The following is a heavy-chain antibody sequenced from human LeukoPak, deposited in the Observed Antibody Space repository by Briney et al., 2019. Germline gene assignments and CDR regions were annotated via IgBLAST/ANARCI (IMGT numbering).Heavy chain of an antibody. CDR2: ISYDGSNK. CDR1: GFTFSSYG. J-gene: IGHJ3*02. V-gene: IGHV3-30*03. CDR3: ARDGRGLGDYHAFDI. Sequence: GVSVRLSCAASGFTFSSYGMHWVRQAPGKGLEWVAVISYDGSNKYYADSVKGRFTIARDNAKNSLYLQMSSLRAEDTAVYYCARDGRGLGDYHAFDIWGQGTMDTVSS. D-gene: IGHD4-17*01.